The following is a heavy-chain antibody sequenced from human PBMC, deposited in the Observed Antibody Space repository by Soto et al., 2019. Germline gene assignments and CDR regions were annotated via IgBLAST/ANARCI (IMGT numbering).Heavy chain of an antibody. V-gene: IGHV3-33*01. D-gene: IGHD3-9*01. CDR3: ARKSKYYDILTGYYVADYFDY. CDR1: GFTFSSYG. CDR2: IWYDGSNK. Sequence: GGSLRLSCAASGFTFSSYGMHWVRQAPGKGLEWVAVIWYDGSNKYYADSVKGRFTISRDNSKNTLYLQMNSLRAEDTAVYYCARKSKYYDILTGYYVADYFDYWGQGT. J-gene: IGHJ4*02.